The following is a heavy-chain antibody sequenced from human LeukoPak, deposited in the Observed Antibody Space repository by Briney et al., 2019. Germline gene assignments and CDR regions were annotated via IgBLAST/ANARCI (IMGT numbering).Heavy chain of an antibody. V-gene: IGHV4-39*01. J-gene: IGHJ4*02. CDR3: ARHYDISRYYYSFDY. D-gene: IGHD3-22*01. CDR1: GGSISSSDYY. CDR2: VYYGGST. Sequence: PSETLSLTCTVSGGSISSSDYYWGWIRQPPGKGLEWLGSVYYGGSTYYNPSLKRGVTISADASKNQFSLKLTSVTAADTAVYFCARHYDISRYYYSFDYWGQGTLVTVSS.